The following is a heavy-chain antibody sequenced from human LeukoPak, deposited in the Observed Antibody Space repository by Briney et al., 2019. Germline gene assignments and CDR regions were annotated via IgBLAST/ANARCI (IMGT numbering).Heavy chain of an antibody. Sequence: GESLKISCKGSGYSFTSYWIGWARQMPGKGLEWMGIIYPGDSDTRYSPSFQGQVTISADKSISTAYLQWSSLKASDTAMYYCARQGQYYYDSSGSDAFDIWGQGTMVTVSS. J-gene: IGHJ3*02. CDR2: IYPGDSDT. CDR3: ARQGQYYYDSSGSDAFDI. V-gene: IGHV5-51*01. CDR1: GYSFTSYW. D-gene: IGHD3-22*01.